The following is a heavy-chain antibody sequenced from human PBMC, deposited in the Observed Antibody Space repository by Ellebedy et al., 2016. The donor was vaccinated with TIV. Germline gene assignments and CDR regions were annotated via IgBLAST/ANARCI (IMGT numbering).Heavy chain of an antibody. CDR2: IYYSGST. CDR1: GGSISSYY. Sequence: SETLSLTCTVSGGSISSYYWSWIRQPPGKGLEWIGYIYYSGSTNYNPSLKSRVTISVDTSKNQFSLKLSSVTAADTAVYYCARHYYDSSGYYSNFDYWGQGTLVTVSS. D-gene: IGHD3-22*01. J-gene: IGHJ4*02. CDR3: ARHYYDSSGYYSNFDY. V-gene: IGHV4-59*08.